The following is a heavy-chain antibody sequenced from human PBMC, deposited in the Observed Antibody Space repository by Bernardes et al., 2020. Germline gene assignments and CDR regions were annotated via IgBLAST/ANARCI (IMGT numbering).Heavy chain of an antibody. CDR3: ARGYSYGFYWYFDL. J-gene: IGHJ2*01. D-gene: IGHD5-18*01. Sequence: TMSFTCTVSGGSISSYYWSWIRQPPGTGLEWIGYIYYSGSTNYNPSLKSRVTISVDTSKNQFSLKLSSVTAADTAVYYCARGYSYGFYWYFDLWGRGTLVTGSS. V-gene: IGHV4-59*01. CDR2: IYYSGST. CDR1: GGSISSYY.